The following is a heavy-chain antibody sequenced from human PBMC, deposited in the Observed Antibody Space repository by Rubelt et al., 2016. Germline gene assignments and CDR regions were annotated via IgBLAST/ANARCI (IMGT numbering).Heavy chain of an antibody. CDR3: ARVGYSSSWYVPY. CDR2: IYYSGST. J-gene: IGHJ4*02. CDR1: GGSISSYY. V-gene: IGHV4-59*01. D-gene: IGHD6-13*01. Sequence: QVQLQESGPGLVKPSETLSLTCTVSGGSISSYYWNWIRQPPGQGLEWIGNIYYSGSTYYNPSLKSRVTISVDTSKNQFSLKLSSVTAADTAVYYCARVGYSSSWYVPYWGQGTLVTVSS.